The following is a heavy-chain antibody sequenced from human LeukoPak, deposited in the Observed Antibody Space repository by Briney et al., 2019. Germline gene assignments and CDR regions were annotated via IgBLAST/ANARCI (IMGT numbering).Heavy chain of an antibody. V-gene: IGHV3-20*04. CDR1: GFTFSSYW. J-gene: IGHJ4*02. CDR3: ARRAGAYSHPYDY. Sequence: TGGSLRLSCAASGFTFSSYWMSWVRQAPGKGLEWVSGINWSGGSTGYADSVKGRFTISRDNAKNSLYLHMNSLRAEDTAVYYCARRAGAYSHPYDYWGQGTLVTVSS. D-gene: IGHD4/OR15-4a*01. CDR2: INWSGGST.